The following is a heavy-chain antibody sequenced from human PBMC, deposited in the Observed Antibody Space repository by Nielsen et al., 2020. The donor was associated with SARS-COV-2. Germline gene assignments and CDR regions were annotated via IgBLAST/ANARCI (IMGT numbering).Heavy chain of an antibody. CDR2: IDPSDSYT. D-gene: IGHD6-6*01. CDR1: GYSFTSYW. Sequence: GESLKISCKGSGYSFTSYWISWVRQMPGKGLEWMGRIDPSDSYTNYSPSFQGHVTISADKSISTAYLQWSSLKASDTAMYYCARDPIAARLDDAFDIWGQGTMVTVSS. CDR3: ARDPIAARLDDAFDI. J-gene: IGHJ3*02. V-gene: IGHV5-10-1*01.